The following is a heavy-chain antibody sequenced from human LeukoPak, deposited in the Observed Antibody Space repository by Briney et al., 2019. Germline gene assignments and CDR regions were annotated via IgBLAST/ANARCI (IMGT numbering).Heavy chain of an antibody. J-gene: IGHJ4*02. V-gene: IGHV3-7*01. CDR3: AKDPYGTRYFDY. Sequence: GGSLRLSCAASGFSFSSHWMNWVRQAPGKGLQWVATIKGDGSEKFYVDSVKGRFTISRDNAKNSLYLQMNILRAEDTAVYYCAKDPYGTRYFDYWGQGTLVTVSS. D-gene: IGHD2-2*01. CDR2: IKGDGSEK. CDR1: GFSFSSHW.